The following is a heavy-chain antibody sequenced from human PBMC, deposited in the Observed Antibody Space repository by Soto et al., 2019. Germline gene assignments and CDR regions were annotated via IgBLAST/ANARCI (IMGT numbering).Heavy chain of an antibody. D-gene: IGHD3-10*01. CDR3: ARTLQVLLRGGRVSWDY. Sequence: QVQLAESGGGLVKPGGSLRLSCAASGFTFSDYYMRWIRQAPGKGLEWIAHISTSSTTRKYADSAKGRFTISRDNAKNTLFLQMNILRGEDTDVYYCARTLQVLLRGGRVSWDYWGQGTLVTVSS. J-gene: IGHJ4*02. CDR1: GFTFSDYY. CDR2: ISTSSTTR. V-gene: IGHV3-11*01.